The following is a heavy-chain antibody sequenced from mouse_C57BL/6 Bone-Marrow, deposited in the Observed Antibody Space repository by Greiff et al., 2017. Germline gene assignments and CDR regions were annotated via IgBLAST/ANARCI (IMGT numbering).Heavy chain of an antibody. J-gene: IGHJ4*01. Sequence: VQLVESGPGLVQPSQSLSITCTVSGFSLTSYGVHWVRQPPGKGLEWLGVIWSGGSTDYNAAFISRLSISKDNSKSQVFFKMNSLQADDTAIYYCAKRDDYDGYAMDYGGQGTSVTVSS. CDR2: IWSGGST. CDR1: GFSLTSYG. CDR3: AKRDDYDGYAMDY. D-gene: IGHD2-4*01. V-gene: IGHV2-4*01.